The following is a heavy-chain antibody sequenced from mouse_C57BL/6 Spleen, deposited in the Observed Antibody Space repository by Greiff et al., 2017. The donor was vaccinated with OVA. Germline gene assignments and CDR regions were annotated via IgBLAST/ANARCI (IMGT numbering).Heavy chain of an antibody. CDR1: GYAFSSSW. CDR2: IYPGDGDT. CDR3: ARWSSDYAMDY. Sequence: VQLQQSGPELVKPGASVKISCKASGYAFSSSWMNWVKQRPGKGLEWIGRIYPGDGDTNYNGKFKGKATLTADKSSSTAYMQLSSLTSEDSAVYFCARWSSDYAMDYWGQGTSVTVSS. V-gene: IGHV1-82*01. D-gene: IGHD1-1*01. J-gene: IGHJ4*01.